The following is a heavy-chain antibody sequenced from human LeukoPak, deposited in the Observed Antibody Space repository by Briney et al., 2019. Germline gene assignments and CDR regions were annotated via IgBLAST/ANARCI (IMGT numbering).Heavy chain of an antibody. V-gene: IGHV4-4*02. J-gene: IGHJ4*02. Sequence: PSETLSLTCAVSGGSISSSNWWSWVRQPPGKGLEWIGEIYHSGSTNYNPSLKSRVTISVDKSKNQFSLKLSSVTAADTAVYYCARHKNAQLLIKFDYWGQGTLVTVSS. CDR2: IYHSGST. CDR3: ARHKNAQLLIKFDY. CDR1: GGSISSSNW. D-gene: IGHD1-26*01.